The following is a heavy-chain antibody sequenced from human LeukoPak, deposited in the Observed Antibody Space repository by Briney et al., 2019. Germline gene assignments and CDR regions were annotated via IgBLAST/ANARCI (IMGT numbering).Heavy chain of an antibody. J-gene: IGHJ4*02. Sequence: GGSLRLSCAASGFTFNTYGMHWVRQAPGKGLEWVAYIRSDGKYKPCADSVKGRFTISRDNSKNTMYLQMNSLRIDDTAVYYCARGRGRYDFWSGYLPFIDYWGQGTLVTVSS. CDR2: IRSDGKYK. CDR3: ARGRGRYDFWSGYLPFIDY. CDR1: GFTFNTYG. D-gene: IGHD3-3*01. V-gene: IGHV3-30*02.